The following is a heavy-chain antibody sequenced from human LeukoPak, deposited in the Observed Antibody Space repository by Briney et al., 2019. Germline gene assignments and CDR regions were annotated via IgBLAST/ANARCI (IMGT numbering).Heavy chain of an antibody. J-gene: IGHJ4*02. Sequence: PGGSLRLSCEASGYSFSAYWMHWVRQGPGKGLVWVSRINEDGSSTSYAESVRGRFTISSDNAKNTLYLQMNSLRADDTAVYYCTRDTCGPRDSWGQVTLVTVSS. CDR3: TRDTCGPRDS. V-gene: IGHV3-74*01. CDR1: GYSFSAYW. CDR2: INEDGSST.